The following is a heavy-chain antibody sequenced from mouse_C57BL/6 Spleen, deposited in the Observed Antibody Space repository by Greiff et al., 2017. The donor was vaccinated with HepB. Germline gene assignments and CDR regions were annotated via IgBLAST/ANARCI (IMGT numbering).Heavy chain of an antibody. J-gene: IGHJ2*01. D-gene: IGHD2-4*01. CDR1: GFTFSNYW. Sequence: DVHLVESGGGLVQPGGSMKLSCVASGFTFSNYWMNWVRQSPEKGLEWVAQIRLKSDNYATHYAESVKGRFTISRDDSKSSVYLQMNNLRAEDTGMYYCTGYDDYDGFDYWGQGTTLTVSS. V-gene: IGHV6-3*01. CDR3: TGYDDYDGFDY. CDR2: IRLKSDNYAT.